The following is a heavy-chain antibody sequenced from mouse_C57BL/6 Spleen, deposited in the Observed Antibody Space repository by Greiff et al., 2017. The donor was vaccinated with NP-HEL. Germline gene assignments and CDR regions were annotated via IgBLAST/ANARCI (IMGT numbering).Heavy chain of an antibody. CDR2: IDPEDGET. J-gene: IGHJ3*01. Sequence: EVQRVESGAELVKPGASVKLSCTASGFNIRDYYMHWVKQRTEPGLEWIGRIDPEDGETKYAPKFQGKATITADTSSNTASLQLSGLKSENTAVYYSAREPLISTVGEEAYWGQGTLVTVSA. V-gene: IGHV14-2*01. CDR3: AREPLISTVGEEAY. CDR1: GFNIRDYY. D-gene: IGHD1-1*01.